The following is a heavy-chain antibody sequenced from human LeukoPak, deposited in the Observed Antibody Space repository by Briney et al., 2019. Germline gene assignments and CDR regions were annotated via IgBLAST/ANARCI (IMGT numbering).Heavy chain of an antibody. CDR1: GFTVSSNY. CDR2: IYSGGST. V-gene: IGHV3-53*01. J-gene: IGHJ4*02. D-gene: IGHD1-26*01. CDR3: ARFTPVGAFFDY. Sequence: PGGSLRLSCAASGFTVSSNYMSWVRQAPGKGLEWVSVIYSGGSTYYADSVKGRFTISRDNSKNTMYLQMNSRRAEDTAVYYCARFTPVGAFFDYWGQGTLVTVSS.